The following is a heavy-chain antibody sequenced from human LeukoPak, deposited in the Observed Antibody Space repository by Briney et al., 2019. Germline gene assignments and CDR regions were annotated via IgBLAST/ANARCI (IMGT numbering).Heavy chain of an antibody. CDR3: ARGTYYGSGIDY. CDR2: ISSSSSYI. D-gene: IGHD3-10*01. Sequence: GGTLRLSCAASGFTFSSYGMSWVRQAPGKGLEWVSSISSSSSYIYYADSVKGRFTISRDNAKNSLYLQMNSLRAEDTAVYYCARGTYYGSGIDYWGQGTLVTVSS. CDR1: GFTFSSYG. J-gene: IGHJ4*02. V-gene: IGHV3-21*01.